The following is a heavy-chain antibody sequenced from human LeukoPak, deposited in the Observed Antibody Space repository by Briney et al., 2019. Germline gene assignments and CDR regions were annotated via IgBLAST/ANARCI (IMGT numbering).Heavy chain of an antibody. Sequence: ASVKVSCKASGYTFTSYYMHWVRHAPGQGHEWMGIINPSGGSTSYAQKFQGRVTMTRDTSTSTVYMELSSLRSEDTAVYYCARDGAVAGGFDYWGQGTLVTVSS. CDR1: GYTFTSYY. J-gene: IGHJ4*02. V-gene: IGHV1-46*01. CDR2: INPSGGST. D-gene: IGHD6-19*01. CDR3: ARDGAVAGGFDY.